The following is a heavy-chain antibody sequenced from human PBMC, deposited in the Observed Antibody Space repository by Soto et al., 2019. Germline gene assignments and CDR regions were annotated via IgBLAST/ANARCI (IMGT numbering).Heavy chain of an antibody. CDR3: ARPVEPFYYYGMDV. CDR1: GFTFSTYA. J-gene: IGHJ6*02. Sequence: LSLSCAASGFTFSTYAMEWVRQAPGKGLDWVALISYDGSDKYYADSVKGRFTISRDNSKNTLYLQMNSLRLEDTAVYYCARPVEPFYYYGMDVWGQGTTVTVYS. CDR2: ISYDGSDK. V-gene: IGHV3-30-3*01.